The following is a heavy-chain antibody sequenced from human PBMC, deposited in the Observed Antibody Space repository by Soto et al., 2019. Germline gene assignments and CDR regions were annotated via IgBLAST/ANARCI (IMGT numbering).Heavy chain of an antibody. CDR3: ASSFGWYAIDQ. CDR1: SASIISEQR. CDR2: IHHSGST. Sequence: QMQLQESGPGLVKPSETLSLTCAVSSASIISEQRWSWVRQPPGKGLEWIGEIHHSGSTNNNPSPRSRATMSVDKSKNQFSLNLNSVTAADTAVYYGASSFGWYAIDQWGEGALVIVSS. J-gene: IGHJ4*02. V-gene: IGHV4-4*02. D-gene: IGHD6-19*01.